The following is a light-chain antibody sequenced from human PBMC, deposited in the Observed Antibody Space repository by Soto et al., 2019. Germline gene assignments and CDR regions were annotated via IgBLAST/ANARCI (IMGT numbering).Light chain of an antibody. CDR3: QQYYDWPRT. V-gene: IGKV3-15*01. CDR2: AAS. CDR1: QRVSSD. Sequence: VMTQSPTTLSVSPGERSTLSCRSSQRVSSDLAWYRQKPGQAPRLLIYAASTRATGIPARFSGSGSGTEFTLTISSLQSEDFAVYYCQQYYDWPRTFGQGTKV. J-gene: IGKJ1*01.